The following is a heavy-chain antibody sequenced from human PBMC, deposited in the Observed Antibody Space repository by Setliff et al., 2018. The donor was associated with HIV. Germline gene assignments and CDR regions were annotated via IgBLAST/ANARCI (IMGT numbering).Heavy chain of an antibody. CDR3: ARGVDGSYRKFFDS. CDR1: GSTFTSYA. V-gene: IGHV1-69*13. J-gene: IGHJ4*02. CDR2: IIPIFSTS. D-gene: IGHD1-26*01. Sequence: ASVKVSCKASGSTFTSYAINWVRQAPGQGLEWMGGIIPIFSTSNYAQKFQGRVTIIADASTNTVNMELSSLRSEDTAVYYCARGVDGSYRKFFDSWGQGTLVTVSS.